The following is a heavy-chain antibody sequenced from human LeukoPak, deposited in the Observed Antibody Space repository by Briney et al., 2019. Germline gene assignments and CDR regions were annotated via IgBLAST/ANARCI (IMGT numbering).Heavy chain of an antibody. V-gene: IGHV1-24*01. CDR2: LDPEDGET. J-gene: IGHJ1*01. CDR3: AIADSSGYYYPYFQD. CDR1: GGTFSSYA. Sequence: ASVKVSCKASGGTFSSYAISWVRQAPGKGLEWMGGLDPEDGETIYAQKFQGRVTMAEDTSIDTAYMELSSLRSEDTAVYYCAIADSSGYYYPYFQDWGQGTLVTVSS. D-gene: IGHD3-22*01.